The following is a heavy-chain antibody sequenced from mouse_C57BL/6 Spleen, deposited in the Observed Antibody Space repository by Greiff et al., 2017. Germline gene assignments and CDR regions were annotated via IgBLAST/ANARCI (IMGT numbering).Heavy chain of an antibody. J-gene: IGHJ2*01. CDR3: ARDSNYWYYFDY. D-gene: IGHD2-5*01. V-gene: IGHV1-26*01. Sequence: VQLKQSGPELVKPGASVKISCKASGYTFTDYYMNWVKQSHGKSLEWIGDINPNNGGTSYNQKFKGKDTLTVDKSSSTAYMELRSLTSEDSAVYYCARDSNYWYYFDYWGQGTTLTVSS. CDR1: GYTFTDYY. CDR2: INPNNGGT.